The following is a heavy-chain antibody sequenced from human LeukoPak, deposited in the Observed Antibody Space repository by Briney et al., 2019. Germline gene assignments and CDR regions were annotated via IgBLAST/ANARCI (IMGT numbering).Heavy chain of an antibody. D-gene: IGHD3-16*02. CDR2: IYTSGST. Sequence: SETLSLTCTVSGGSISSYYWSWIRQPAGKGLEWIGRIYTSGSTNYNPSLKSRVTMSVDTSKNQFSLKLSSVTAADTAVYYCARDELIMITFGGVIVENYFDYWGQGTLVTVSS. CDR1: GGSISSYY. J-gene: IGHJ4*02. CDR3: ARDELIMITFGGVIVENYFDY. V-gene: IGHV4-4*07.